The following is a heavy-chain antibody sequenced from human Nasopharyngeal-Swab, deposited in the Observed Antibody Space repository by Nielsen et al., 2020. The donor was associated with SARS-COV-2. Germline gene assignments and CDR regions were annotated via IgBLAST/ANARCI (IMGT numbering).Heavy chain of an antibody. CDR2: IYYSGST. CDR3: ARDLIYYYGSGSYGAPHYYYYGMDV. Sequence: RHAPEKGLEWIGYIYYSGSTYYNPSLKSRVTISVDTSKNQFSLKLSSVTAADTAVYYCARDLIYYYGSGSYGAPHYYYYGMDVWGQGTTVTVSS. J-gene: IGHJ6*02. D-gene: IGHD3-10*01. V-gene: IGHV4-31*02.